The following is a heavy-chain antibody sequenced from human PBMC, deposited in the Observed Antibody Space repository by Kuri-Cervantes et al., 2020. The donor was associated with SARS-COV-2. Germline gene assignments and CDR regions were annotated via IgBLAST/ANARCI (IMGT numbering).Heavy chain of an antibody. D-gene: IGHD3-16*01. Sequence: GESLKIPCAASGFTFSRYAMSWVRQAPGKGLEWVANIKEDGSEKYYVDSVKGRFTISRDNARNSLYLQMNSLRAEDTAVYYCARLPAGLRLGERYSDYWGQGTLVTVSS. J-gene: IGHJ4*02. CDR3: ARLPAGLRLGERYSDY. CDR2: IKEDGSEK. V-gene: IGHV3-7*01. CDR1: GFTFSRYA.